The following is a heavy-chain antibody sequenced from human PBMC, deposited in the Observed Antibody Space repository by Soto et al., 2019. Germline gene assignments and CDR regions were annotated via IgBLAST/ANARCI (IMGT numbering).Heavy chain of an antibody. D-gene: IGHD1-26*01. Sequence: GGSLRLSCAASGFTFSSYAMSWVRQAPGKGLEWVSAIRGSGGSTYYADSVKGRFTISRDNSKNTLYLQMNSLRAEDRAVYYCAKPQWGVVGRSDAFDIWGQGTMVTVSS. V-gene: IGHV3-23*01. J-gene: IGHJ3*02. CDR1: GFTFSSYA. CDR3: AKPQWGVVGRSDAFDI. CDR2: IRGSGGST.